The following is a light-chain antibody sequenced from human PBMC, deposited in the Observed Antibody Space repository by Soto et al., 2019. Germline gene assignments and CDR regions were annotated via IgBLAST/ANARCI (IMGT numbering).Light chain of an antibody. J-gene: IGKJ1*01. CDR3: QQRSNWPVT. CDR2: DAS. CDR1: QSVSRY. Sequence: EIVLTQSPGTLSLSPGERATLSCRASQSVSRYLAWYQQKPGQAPRLLIYDASTRATGISARFSGSGSGTDFTLTISSLEPEDFEMYDCQQRSNWPVTFGQGTKVEVK. V-gene: IGKV3-11*01.